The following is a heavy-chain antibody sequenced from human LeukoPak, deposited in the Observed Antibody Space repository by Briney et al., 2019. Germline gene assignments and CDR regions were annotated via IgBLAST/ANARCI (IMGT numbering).Heavy chain of an antibody. J-gene: IGHJ4*02. CDR2: IRYDGGNK. D-gene: IGHD3-22*01. CDR3: AKDLYYYDSSGYSYFDY. V-gene: IGHV3-30*02. CDR1: GFTFSNYG. Sequence: PGGSLRLSCAASGFTFSNYGMHWVRQAPGKGLEWVTFIRYDGGNKYYADSVKGRFTISRDNSKNTLYLQMNSLRAEDTAVYYCAKDLYYYDSSGYSYFDYWGQGTLVTVSS.